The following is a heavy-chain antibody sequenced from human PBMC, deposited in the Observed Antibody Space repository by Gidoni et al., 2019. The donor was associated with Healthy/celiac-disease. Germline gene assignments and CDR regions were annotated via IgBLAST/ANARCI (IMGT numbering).Heavy chain of an antibody. D-gene: IGHD2-8*01. CDR2: IYYSGST. V-gene: IGHV4-39*01. CDR1: GGSIRSSSYY. J-gene: IGHJ6*02. CDR3: ARLMVYANYYYYGMDV. Sequence: QLQLQESGPGLVKPSETLSLTCTVSGGSIRSSSYYWGWIRQPPGKGLEWIGSIYYSGSTYYNPSLKSRVTISVDTSKNQFSLKLSSVTAADTAVYYCARLMVYANYYYYGMDVWGQGTTVTVSS.